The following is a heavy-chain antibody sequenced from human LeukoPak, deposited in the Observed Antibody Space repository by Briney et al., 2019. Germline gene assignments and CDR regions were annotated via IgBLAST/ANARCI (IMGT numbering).Heavy chain of an antibody. Sequence: SETLSLTCAVSGGSISSGGYSWSRIRQPPGKGLEWIVYIYHSGSTYYNPSLKSRVTISVDRSKNQFSLKLSSVTAADTAVYYCARGRRYSSSWYGGPNWFDPWGQGTLVTVSS. CDR3: ARGRRYSSSWYGGPNWFDP. J-gene: IGHJ5*02. CDR1: GGSISSGGYS. CDR2: IYHSGST. D-gene: IGHD6-13*01. V-gene: IGHV4-30-2*01.